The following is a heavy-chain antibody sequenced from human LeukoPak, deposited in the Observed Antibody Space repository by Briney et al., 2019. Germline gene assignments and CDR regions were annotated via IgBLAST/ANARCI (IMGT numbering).Heavy chain of an antibody. CDR3: TTDYYDSSGYAIDY. CDR1: GLIFSNAW. Sequence: GGSLRLPCAASGLIFSNAWMSWVRQAPGKGLEWVGRLKSKTDGGTTDYAAPVKGRFTISRDDSKNTLYLQMNSLKTEDTAVYYCTTDYYDSSGYAIDYWGQGTLVTVSS. CDR2: LKSKTDGGTT. V-gene: IGHV3-15*01. D-gene: IGHD3-22*01. J-gene: IGHJ4*02.